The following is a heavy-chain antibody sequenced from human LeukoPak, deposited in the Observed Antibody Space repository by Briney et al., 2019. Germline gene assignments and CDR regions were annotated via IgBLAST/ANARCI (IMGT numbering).Heavy chain of an antibody. Sequence: ASVKVSCKASGGTFSSYTISWVRQAPGRGLEWMGGIIPLFGTTHQAQKFQGRVTIIADESTSTAHMELSSLRSEDTAVYYCARGLGYRDYRQYYFDYWGQGTLVTVSS. V-gene: IGHV1-69*13. CDR3: ARGLGYRDYRQYYFDY. D-gene: IGHD3-16*02. CDR1: GGTFSSYT. J-gene: IGHJ4*02. CDR2: IIPLFGTT.